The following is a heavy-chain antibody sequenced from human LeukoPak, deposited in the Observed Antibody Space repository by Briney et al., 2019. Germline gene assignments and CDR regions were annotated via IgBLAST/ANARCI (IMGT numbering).Heavy chain of an antibody. CDR3: ARPPPDYGDYEYYFDY. Sequence: SETLSLTCTVSGYSISSGYYWGWIRQPPGKGLEWIGSIYHSGSTYYNPSLKSRVTISVDTPKNQFSLKLSSVTAADTAVYYCARPPPDYGDYEYYFDYWGQGTLVTVSS. J-gene: IGHJ4*02. D-gene: IGHD4-17*01. CDR2: IYHSGST. V-gene: IGHV4-38-2*02. CDR1: GYSISSGYY.